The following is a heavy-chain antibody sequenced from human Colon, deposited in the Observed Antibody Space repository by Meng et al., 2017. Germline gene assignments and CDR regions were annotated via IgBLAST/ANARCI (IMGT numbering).Heavy chain of an antibody. CDR1: GGSISSRSYY. D-gene: IGHD2-15*01. V-gene: IGHV4-39*07. Sequence: SETLSPTCTVSGGSISSRSYYWGWIRQPPGKGLEWMGSIYYSGSTYYNMSLKSSVTISVDTSKDQFFLKLNSVTAADTAVYYCATHLGYCRGVSCRPHWFDPWGQGTLVTVSS. J-gene: IGHJ5*02. CDR2: IYYSGST. CDR3: ATHLGYCRGVSCRPHWFDP.